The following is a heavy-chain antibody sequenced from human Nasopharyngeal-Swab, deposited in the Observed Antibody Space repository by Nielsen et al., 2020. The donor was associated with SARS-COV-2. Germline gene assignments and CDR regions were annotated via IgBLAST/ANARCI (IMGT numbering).Heavy chain of an antibody. D-gene: IGHD3-3*01. CDR2: INSDGSST. J-gene: IGHJ5*02. Sequence: CAASGFTFSSYWMHWVRQAPGKGMVWVSRINSDGSSTSYADSVKGRFTISRDNAKNTLYLQMNSLRAEDTAVYYCARGYYDFWSGYAGFDPWGQGTLVTVSS. CDR3: ARGYYDFWSGYAGFDP. CDR1: GFTFSSYW. V-gene: IGHV3-74*01.